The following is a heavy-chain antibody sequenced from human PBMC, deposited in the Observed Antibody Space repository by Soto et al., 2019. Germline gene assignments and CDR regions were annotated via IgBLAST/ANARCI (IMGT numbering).Heavy chain of an antibody. V-gene: IGHV4-39*01. CDR2: IYYSGST. Sequence: TLSLTCTVSGGSISSSSYYWGWIRQPPGKGLEWIGSIYYSGSTYYNPSLKSRATISVDTSKNQFSLKLSSVTAADTAVYYCARNYGSGSYYYYYYYGMDVWGQGTTVTVSS. D-gene: IGHD3-10*01. CDR3: ARNYGSGSYYYYYYYGMDV. CDR1: GGSISSSSYY. J-gene: IGHJ6*02.